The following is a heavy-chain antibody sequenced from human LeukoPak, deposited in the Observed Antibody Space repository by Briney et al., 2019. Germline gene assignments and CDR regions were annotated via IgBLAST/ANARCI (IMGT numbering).Heavy chain of an antibody. V-gene: IGHV3-53*01. J-gene: IGHJ5*02. Sequence: GGSLRLSCAASGFTVSNNYMSWVRQSPGKGLEWVSVIYTDGSTYYADSVKGRFTISRDNSKNTVYLQMNSLRAEDTAVYYCARTKGSSVYYDFWSGLGAWGQGTLVTVSS. CDR1: GFTVSNNY. CDR2: IYTDGST. D-gene: IGHD3-3*01. CDR3: ARTKGSSVYYDFWSGLGA.